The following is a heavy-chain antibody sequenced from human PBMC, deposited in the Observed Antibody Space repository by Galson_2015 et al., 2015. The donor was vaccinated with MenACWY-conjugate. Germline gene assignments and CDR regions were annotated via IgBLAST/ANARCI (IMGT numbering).Heavy chain of an antibody. V-gene: IGHV1-46*03. CDR2: INPRVGST. CDR3: SRGSGDYSTSSGGSPFDY. D-gene: IGHD6-6*01. CDR1: GYTFPSFY. Sequence: SVKVSCKASGYTFPSFYMHWVRQAPGQGLEWMAIINPRVGSTTYAQTFQGRLTMTGDTSTSTVYMELSSLRSEDTAVYYCSRGSGDYSTSSGGSPFDYWGQGTLVTVSS. J-gene: IGHJ4*02.